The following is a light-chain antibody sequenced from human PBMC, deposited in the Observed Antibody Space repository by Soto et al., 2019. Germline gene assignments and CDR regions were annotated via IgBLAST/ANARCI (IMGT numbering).Light chain of an antibody. J-gene: IGKJ5*01. V-gene: IGKV3-20*01. CDR1: QSVSSSY. CDR3: QQYGSSPFP. CDR2: GAS. Sequence: EIELTQSPATLSLYPRERATLSCRASQSVSSSYLAWYQQKPGQAPRLLIYGASSRATGIPDRFSGSGSGTDFTLTISRLEPEDFAVYYCQQYGSSPFPFGQGTRLEIK.